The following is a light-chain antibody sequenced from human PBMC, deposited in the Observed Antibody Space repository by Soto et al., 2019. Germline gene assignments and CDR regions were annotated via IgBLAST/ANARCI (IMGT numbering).Light chain of an antibody. V-gene: IGKV3-15*01. CDR1: QSVSRN. CDR2: GAS. J-gene: IGKJ4*01. CDR3: QQYNEWPPVT. Sequence: IVMTHSPSTLSVSPGERATLSSSSSQSVSRNLAWYQQKPGQAPRLLIHGASTRATGIPARFSGSGSGTEFTLTISSLQSEDFAVYYCQQYNEWPPVTFGGGNKVDIK.